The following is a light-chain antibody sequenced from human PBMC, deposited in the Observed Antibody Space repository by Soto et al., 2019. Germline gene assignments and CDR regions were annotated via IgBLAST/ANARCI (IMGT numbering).Light chain of an antibody. CDR1: SSDVGGYNF. Sequence: QSVLTQPASVSGSPGQSITISCTGTSSDVGGYNFVSWYQHHPDKVPKLMIYDVITRPSGVSYRFSGSKSDNTASLTISGLQAEDEAEYYCSSYTSSSTPVVFGGGTQLTVL. CDR3: SSYTSSSTPVV. V-gene: IGLV2-14*03. J-gene: IGLJ2*01. CDR2: DVI.